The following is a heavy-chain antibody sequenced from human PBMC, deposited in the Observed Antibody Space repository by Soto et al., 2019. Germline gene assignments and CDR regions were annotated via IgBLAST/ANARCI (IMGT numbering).Heavy chain of an antibody. V-gene: IGHV4-34*01. D-gene: IGHD3-10*01. CDR1: GGSFSGYY. CDR2: INHSGST. CDR3: ASQPGSGSYYPFDY. Sequence: SETLSLTCAVYGGSFSGYYWSWIRQPPGKGLEWIGEINHSGSTNYNPSLKSRVTISVDTSKNQFSLKLSSVTAADTAVYYCASQPGSGSYYPFDYWGQGTLVTVSS. J-gene: IGHJ4*02.